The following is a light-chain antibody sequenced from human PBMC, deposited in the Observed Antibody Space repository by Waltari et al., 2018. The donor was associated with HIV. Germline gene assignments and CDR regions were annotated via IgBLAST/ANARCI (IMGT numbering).Light chain of an antibody. V-gene: IGLV1-44*01. CDR1: PSNIGSNS. CDR3: ATWDDTMSVV. CDR2: SND. J-gene: IGLJ2*01. Sequence: QSPLTQTPSMSGAPGQRVNISCSGGPSNIGSNSVNWYRQLPGTAPKLPIYSNDHRPPSVPVRFAGSKSATPAFLVISGLQSDDEADYYCATWDDTMSVVFGGGTRLTVL.